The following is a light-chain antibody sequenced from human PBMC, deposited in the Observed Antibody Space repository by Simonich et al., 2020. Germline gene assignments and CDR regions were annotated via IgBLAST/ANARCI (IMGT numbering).Light chain of an antibody. CDR3: MQGTHWPPIT. Sequence: DVVMTQSPLSLPVTLGQPASISCRSSQSLVHSDGNTYLNWFQQRPGQSPRRRIYKGSTRDSGVPDRFSGSGSGTDFTLKISRVEAEDVGVYYCMQGTHWPPITFGQGTRLEMK. CDR1: QSLVHSDGNTY. J-gene: IGKJ5*01. V-gene: IGKV2-30*02. CDR2: KGS.